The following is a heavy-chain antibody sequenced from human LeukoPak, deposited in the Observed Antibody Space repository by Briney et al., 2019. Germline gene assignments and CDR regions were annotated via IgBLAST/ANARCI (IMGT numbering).Heavy chain of an antibody. D-gene: IGHD3-3*01. CDR3: ARRSTIFGVIIQKGGFDY. CDR2: ISGSGGST. CDR1: GFTFSSYG. V-gene: IGHV3-23*01. J-gene: IGHJ4*02. Sequence: PGGSLRLSCAASGFTFSSYGMSWVRQAPGKGLEWVSAISGSGGSTYYADSVKGRFTISRDNSKNTLYLQMNSLRAEDTAVYYCARRSTIFGVIIQKGGFDYWGQGTLVTVSP.